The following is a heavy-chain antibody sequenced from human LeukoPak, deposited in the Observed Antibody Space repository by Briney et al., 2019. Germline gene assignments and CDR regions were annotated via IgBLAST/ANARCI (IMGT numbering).Heavy chain of an antibody. D-gene: IGHD6-6*01. Sequence: PGESRKISCKGSGYSFTSYWIGWGRQMPGKGLEWIGIIYPGDSDTRYSPSSQGQVTISADTSISTAYLQCSSLQASDPAMYYCARLAAIAARPSYYYGMDVWGQGTTVTVSS. CDR1: GYSFTSYW. J-gene: IGHJ6*02. V-gene: IGHV5-51*01. CDR3: ARLAAIAARPSYYYGMDV. CDR2: IYPGDSDT.